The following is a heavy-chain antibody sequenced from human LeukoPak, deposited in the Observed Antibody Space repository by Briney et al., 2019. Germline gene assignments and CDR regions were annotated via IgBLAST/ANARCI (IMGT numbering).Heavy chain of an antibody. CDR1: GFTFDDYA. D-gene: IGHD2-2*01. CDR3: AKDIGLVPAAKYYFDY. V-gene: IGHV3-9*01. CDR2: ISWNSGSI. Sequence: GGSLRLSCAASGFTFDDYAMHWVRQAPGKGLEWVSGISWNSGSIGYADSVKGRFTISRDNAKNSLYLQMNSLRAEDTALYYCAKDIGLVPAAKYYFDYWGQGTLVTVSS. J-gene: IGHJ4*02.